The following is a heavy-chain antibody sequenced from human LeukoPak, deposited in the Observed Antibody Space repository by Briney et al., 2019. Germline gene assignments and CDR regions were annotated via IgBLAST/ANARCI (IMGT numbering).Heavy chain of an antibody. V-gene: IGHV4-34*01. D-gene: IGHD5-18*01. J-gene: IGHJ4*02. CDR1: GGYFSGYY. CDR3: ARNGAYSFVV. CDR2: IYHSGTS. Sequence: SETLSLTCAVYGGYFSGYYWSWIRQPPGKGLEWIGYIYHSGTSYYNPTLKSRVTISVDTSKNQFSLKLSSVTAADTAVYYCARNGAYSFVVWGQGTLVTVSS.